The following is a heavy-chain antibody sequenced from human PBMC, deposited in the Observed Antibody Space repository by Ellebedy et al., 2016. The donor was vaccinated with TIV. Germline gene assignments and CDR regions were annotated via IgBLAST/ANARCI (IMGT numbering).Heavy chain of an antibody. D-gene: IGHD6-19*01. V-gene: IGHV1-2*02. CDR1: GYTLTELS. Sequence: ASVKVSCKVSGYTLTELSMHWVRQAPGQGLEWMGWINPSSGGTNYAQKFQGRVTMTRDTSVSTAYMELSRLTSDDTAVYYCARDSFTGFSSSYSFDFWGQGTLVTVSS. CDR2: INPSSGGT. J-gene: IGHJ4*02. CDR3: ARDSFTGFSSSYSFDF.